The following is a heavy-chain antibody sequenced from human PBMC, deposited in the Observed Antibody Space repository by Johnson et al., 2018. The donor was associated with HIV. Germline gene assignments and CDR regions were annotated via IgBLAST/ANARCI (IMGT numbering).Heavy chain of an antibody. Sequence: EVQLVESGGGLIQPGGSLRLSCAVFGFTVSRNYMSWVRQAPGKGMEWVSVIHSGGSTYYADSVKGRFTISRDNSKNTLYLQMNSLRAEDTAVYYCARDLTNWGVGDAFDIWGQGTMVTVSS. V-gene: IGHV3-66*03. CDR1: GFTVSRNY. CDR2: IHSGGST. J-gene: IGHJ3*02. CDR3: ARDLTNWGVGDAFDI. D-gene: IGHD7-27*01.